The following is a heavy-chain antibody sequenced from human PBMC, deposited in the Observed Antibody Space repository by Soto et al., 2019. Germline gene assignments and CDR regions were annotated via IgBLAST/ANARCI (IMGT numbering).Heavy chain of an antibody. CDR2: ISYDGSNK. CDR3: ARPKEAIVVVVAAYGMDV. D-gene: IGHD2-15*01. Sequence: GGPLRLSCAASGCTFSSYAMHWVRQAPGKGLEWVAVISYDGSNKYYADSVKGRFTISRDNSKNTLYLQMNSLRAEDTAVYYCARPKEAIVVVVAAYGMDVWGQGTTVTVSS. V-gene: IGHV3-30-3*01. J-gene: IGHJ6*02. CDR1: GCTFSSYA.